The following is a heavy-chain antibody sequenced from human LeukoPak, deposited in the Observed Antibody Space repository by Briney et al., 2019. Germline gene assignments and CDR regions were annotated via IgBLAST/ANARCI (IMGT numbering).Heavy chain of an antibody. J-gene: IGHJ5*02. CDR3: ARGSSSGNSLGPMDL. CDR1: GFTFSSYA. CDR2: IKGDVSSI. V-gene: IGHV3-74*03. D-gene: IGHD6-19*01. Sequence: GGSLRLSCAASGFTFSSYALSWVRQAPGKGLVWVSRIKGDVSSITYADSVKGRFTISGDNAKNTLYLQMNSLRAEDTAVYYCARGSSSGNSLGPMDLWGQGTLVTVSS.